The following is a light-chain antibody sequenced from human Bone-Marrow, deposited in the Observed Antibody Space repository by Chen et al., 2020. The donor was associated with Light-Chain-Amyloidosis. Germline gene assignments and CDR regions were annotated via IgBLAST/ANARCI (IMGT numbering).Light chain of an antibody. Sequence: DIQMTQSPSSLSASVGHRDTLSCRASQSIGNFLNWYQQKPGRAPKFLISVASSLQSGVPSRFSGSGSGTDFTLTISSLQPEDFATYYCQQSYDPPFTFGPGTKVDIK. V-gene: IGKV1-39*01. CDR1: QSIGNF. J-gene: IGKJ3*01. CDR3: QQSYDPPFT. CDR2: VAS.